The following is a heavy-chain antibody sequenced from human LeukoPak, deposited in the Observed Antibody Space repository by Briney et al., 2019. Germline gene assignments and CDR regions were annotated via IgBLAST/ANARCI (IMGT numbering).Heavy chain of an antibody. D-gene: IGHD2/OR15-2a*01. J-gene: IGHJ4*02. Sequence: TGGSLRLSCAASGFTFSSYEMNWVRQAPGKGREWVSYISSSGSTIYYADSVKGRFTISRDNAKNSLYLQMNSLRAEDTAVYYCARDYSMVLDYWGQGTLVTVSS. V-gene: IGHV3-48*03. CDR2: ISSSGSTI. CDR3: ARDYSMVLDY. CDR1: GFTFSSYE.